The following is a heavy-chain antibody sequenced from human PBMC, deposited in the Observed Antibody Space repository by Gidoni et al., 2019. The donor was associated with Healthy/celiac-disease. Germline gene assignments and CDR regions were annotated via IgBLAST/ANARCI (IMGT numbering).Heavy chain of an antibody. D-gene: IGHD3-10*01. CDR2: IYYSGST. J-gene: IGHJ4*02. CDR1: GGSISSGGYY. CDR3: ARVRWFGESTGFDY. Sequence: QVQLQESGPGLVKPSQTLSLPCTFSGGSISSGGYYWSWIRPHPGKGLEWIGYIYYSGSTYYNPSLKSRVTISVDTSKNQFSLKLSSVTAADTAVYYCARVRWFGESTGFDYWGQGTLVTVSS. V-gene: IGHV4-31*03.